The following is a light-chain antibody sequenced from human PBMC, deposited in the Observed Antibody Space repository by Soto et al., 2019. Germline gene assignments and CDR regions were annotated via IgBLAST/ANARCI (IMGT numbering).Light chain of an antibody. CDR2: GVN. CDR3: SSYTTSYFYV. Sequence: QSVLTQPASVSGSPGQSITISCTGSGRDIGAYDYVSWYQQHPGKAPKLLIYGVNNRPSGVSYRFSASKSAFTASLTISGLQAEDEANYYSSSYTTSYFYVFGPGTKVTVL. CDR1: GRDIGAYDY. J-gene: IGLJ1*01. V-gene: IGLV2-14*01.